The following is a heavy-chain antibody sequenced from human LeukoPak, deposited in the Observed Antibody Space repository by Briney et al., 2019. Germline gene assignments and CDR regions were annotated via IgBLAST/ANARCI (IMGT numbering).Heavy chain of an antibody. CDR1: GYTFTSYA. V-gene: IGHV1-3*01. CDR3: ASSGGRYFSADY. CDR2: INAGNGNT. Sequence: ASVKVSCKASGYTFTSYAMHWVRQAPGQRLEWMGWINAGNGNTKYSQKFQGRVTITRDTSASTAYMELSSLRSEDTAVYYCASSGGRYFSADYWGQGTLVTVSS. J-gene: IGHJ4*02. D-gene: IGHD3-9*01.